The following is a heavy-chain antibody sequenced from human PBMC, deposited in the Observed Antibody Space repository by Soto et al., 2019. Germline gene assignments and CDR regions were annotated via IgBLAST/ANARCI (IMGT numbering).Heavy chain of an antibody. Sequence: SETLSLTCTVSGGSISSSSYYWGWIRQPPGKGLEWIGSIYHSGSTYYNPSLKSRVTISVDTSKNQFSLKLSSVTAADTAVYYCARQKAQLWLPYYYYGMDVWGQGTTVTVS. V-gene: IGHV4-39*01. CDR3: ARQKAQLWLPYYYYGMDV. D-gene: IGHD5-18*01. J-gene: IGHJ6*02. CDR2: IYHSGST. CDR1: GGSISSSSYY.